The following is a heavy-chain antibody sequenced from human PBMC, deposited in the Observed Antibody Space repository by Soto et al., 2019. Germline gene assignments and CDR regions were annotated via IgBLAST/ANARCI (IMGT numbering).Heavy chain of an antibody. Sequence: QVQLQESGPGLVKPSQTLTLTCTVSGGSISSGSFYWSWIRQHPGKGLESIGHISDSGSSYYNPSLESRVTISVDTSKNPFSLKLSAVTAADTAVYFCARTTFYDIFTAYYSLFDYWGQGTLVTVSS. D-gene: IGHD3-9*01. J-gene: IGHJ4*02. CDR3: ARTTFYDIFTAYYSLFDY. CDR1: GGSISSGSFY. CDR2: ISDSGSS. V-gene: IGHV4-31*03.